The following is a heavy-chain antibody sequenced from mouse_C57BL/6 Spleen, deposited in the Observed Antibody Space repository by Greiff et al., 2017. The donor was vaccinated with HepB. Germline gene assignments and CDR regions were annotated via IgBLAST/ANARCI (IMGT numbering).Heavy chain of an antibody. Sequence: EVQLQQSGPGLVKPSQSLSLTCSVTGYSITSGYYWNWIRQFPGNKLEWMGYISYDGSNNYNPSLKNRISITRDTSKNQFFLKLNSVTTEDTATYYCARASWDWYFDVWGTGTTVTVSS. CDR2: ISYDGSN. CDR1: GYSITSGYY. D-gene: IGHD2-10*02. J-gene: IGHJ1*03. V-gene: IGHV3-6*01. CDR3: ARASWDWYFDV.